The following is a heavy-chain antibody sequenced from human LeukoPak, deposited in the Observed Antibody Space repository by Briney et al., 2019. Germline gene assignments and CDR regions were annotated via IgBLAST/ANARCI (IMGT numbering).Heavy chain of an antibody. D-gene: IGHD2-2*01. CDR3: ARDPGYCSNTSCYEVAFDI. CDR2: ISSSSSYI. Sequence: GGSLRLSCAAFGFTGISYWMSLFRQAPGKGLEWVSSISSSSSYIYYADSVKGRFTISRDNAKNSLYLQMNSLRAEDTAVYYCARDPGYCSNTSCYEVAFDIWGQGTMVTVSS. CDR1: GFTGISYW. J-gene: IGHJ3*02. V-gene: IGHV3-21*01.